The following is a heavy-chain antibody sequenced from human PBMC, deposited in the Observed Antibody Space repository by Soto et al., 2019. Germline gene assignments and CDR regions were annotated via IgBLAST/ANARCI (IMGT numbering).Heavy chain of an antibody. J-gene: IGHJ5*02. V-gene: IGHV1-69*02. CDR3: AKSITMVRGYKGWFDP. CDR2: IIPILDIA. D-gene: IGHD3-10*01. Sequence: QVQLVQSGAEVKKPGSSVKVSCKASGGTFSGYTISWVRQAPGQGLEWMGRIIPILDIANYAQKFQGRVTITADKSTSTAYMELSSLRSEDTAVYYCAKSITMVRGYKGWFDPWGQGTLVTVSS. CDR1: GGTFSGYT.